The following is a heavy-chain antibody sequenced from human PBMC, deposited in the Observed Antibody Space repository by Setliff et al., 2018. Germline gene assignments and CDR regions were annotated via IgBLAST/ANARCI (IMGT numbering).Heavy chain of an antibody. Sequence: SETLSLTCTVSGGSISSQDWSWIRQPPGKGLEWIGYVYSSGITNYNPSLKCRVTMSVDTSKNQFSLKLSSVTAADTAVYYCARETTAWGYVDTAMVTFIDQWGQGTLVTVSS. V-gene: IGHV4-59*11. CDR1: GGSISSQD. CDR3: ARETTAWGYVDTAMVTFIDQ. D-gene: IGHD5-18*01. CDR2: VYSSGIT. J-gene: IGHJ4*02.